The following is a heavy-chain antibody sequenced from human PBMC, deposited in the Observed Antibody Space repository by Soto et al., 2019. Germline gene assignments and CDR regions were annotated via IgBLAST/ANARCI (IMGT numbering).Heavy chain of an antibody. CDR3: VRNDPRRAFDI. V-gene: IGHV3-33*01. J-gene: IGHJ3*02. CDR2: IWYDGSNK. Sequence: QVQLVESGGGVVQPGRSLRLSCAASGFTFSTYGMHWVRQAPGKGLEWVAVIWYDGSNKYYADSVKGRFTISRDKSKNTLYLQMNSLRREDAAVYYCVRNDPRRAFDIWGQGTMVTVSS. CDR1: GFTFSTYG.